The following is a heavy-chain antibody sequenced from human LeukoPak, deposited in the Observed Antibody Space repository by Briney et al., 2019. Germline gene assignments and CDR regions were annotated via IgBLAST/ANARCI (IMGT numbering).Heavy chain of an antibody. CDR1: GFPLSSYA. J-gene: IGHJ4*02. CDR2: ISGRGGAT. CDR3: AKDRTSSWYYFDS. Sequence: GGPLRLSCAASGFPLSSYAMSWVRQPPGKGLEWFSAISGRGGATYYADSVKGRFTISRDNYKSTLYPQMDSLRAEDTAVYYCAKDRTSSWYYFDSWGQGTLVTVSS. D-gene: IGHD6-13*01. V-gene: IGHV3-23*01.